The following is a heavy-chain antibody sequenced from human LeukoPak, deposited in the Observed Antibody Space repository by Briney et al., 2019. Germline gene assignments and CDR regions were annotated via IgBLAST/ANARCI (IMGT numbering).Heavy chain of an antibody. CDR2: INPSGGST. Sequence: ASVKVSCKASGYTFTSYYMHWVRQAPGQGLEWMGIINPSGGSTSYAQKFQGRVNMPRDTSTSTVYMELSSLRSEDTAVYYCARATIFGVVISSLDYWGQGTLVTVSS. V-gene: IGHV1-46*01. CDR3: ARATIFGVVISSLDY. D-gene: IGHD3-3*01. J-gene: IGHJ4*02. CDR1: GYTFTSYY.